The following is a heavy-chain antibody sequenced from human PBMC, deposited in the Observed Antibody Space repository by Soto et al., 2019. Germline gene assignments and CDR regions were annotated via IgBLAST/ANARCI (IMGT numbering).Heavy chain of an antibody. V-gene: IGHV4-39*01. CDR1: GGSISSSTYY. CDR3: ARHPLRYRPNCFDP. J-gene: IGHJ5*02. CDR2: IYYSGST. Sequence: SETLSLTCTVSGGSISSSTYYWGWIRQPPGKGLEWIGSIYYSGSTYYKPSLKSRVIISVDTSKNQFSLRLTSVTAADTAVYYCARHPLRYRPNCFDPWGQGTQVTVSS. D-gene: IGHD1-1*01.